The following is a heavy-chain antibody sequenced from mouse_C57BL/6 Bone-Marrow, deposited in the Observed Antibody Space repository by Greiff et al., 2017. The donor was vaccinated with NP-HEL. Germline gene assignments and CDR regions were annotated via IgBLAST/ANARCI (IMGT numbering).Heavy chain of an antibody. CDR2: IHPNSGST. Sequence: VQLQQSGAELVKPGASVKLSCKASGYTFTSYWMHWVKQRPGQGLEWIGMIHPNSGSTNYNEKFKSKATLTVDKSSSTAYMQLSSLTSEDSAVYYCARWPSYYYGSRFAYWGQGTLVTVSA. CDR1: GYTFTSYW. V-gene: IGHV1-64*01. J-gene: IGHJ3*01. D-gene: IGHD1-1*01. CDR3: ARWPSYYYGSRFAY.